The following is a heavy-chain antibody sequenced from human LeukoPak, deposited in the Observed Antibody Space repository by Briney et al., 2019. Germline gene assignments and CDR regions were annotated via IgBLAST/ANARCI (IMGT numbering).Heavy chain of an antibody. Sequence: GGSLRLFCTASGFTFSSYWVHWVRHPPGKGLVWVSRMSSDGTTTNYADSVKGRFSISRDNAENTLYLQMDSLRAEDTAVYYCARGLLTQSTVTLGYWGQGTLVTVSS. CDR3: ARGLLTQSTVTLGY. CDR1: GFTFSSYW. CDR2: MSSDGTTT. D-gene: IGHD4-17*01. J-gene: IGHJ4*02. V-gene: IGHV3-74*01.